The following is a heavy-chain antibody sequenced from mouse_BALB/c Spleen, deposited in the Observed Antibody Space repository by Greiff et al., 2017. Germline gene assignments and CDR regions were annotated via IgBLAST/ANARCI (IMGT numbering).Heavy chain of an antibody. V-gene: IGHV1-31*01. CDR3: ARRGGYSLDY. Sequence: VQLQQSGPELVKPGASVKISCKASGYSFTGYYMHWVKQSHVKSLEWIGRINPYNGATSYNQNFKDKASLTVDKSSSTAYMELHSLTSEDSAVYYCARRGGYSLDYWGQGTTLTVSS. D-gene: IGHD2-3*01. CDR2: INPYNGAT. CDR1: GYSFTGYY. J-gene: IGHJ2*01.